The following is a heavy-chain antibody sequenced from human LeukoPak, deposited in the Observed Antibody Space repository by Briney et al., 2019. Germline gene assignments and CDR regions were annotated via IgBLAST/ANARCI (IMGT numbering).Heavy chain of an antibody. J-gene: IGHJ4*02. D-gene: IGHD6-13*01. V-gene: IGHV4-59*01. CDR2: IYYSELT. CDR3: AREAAAGCFDY. CDR1: GGSISSYY. Sequence: PSETLSLTCTVYGGSISSYYWSWIRQPPGKGREWISNIYYSELTNNNPTLKSRVTISVDTSKRQLSLELSAVSAADTAVYFCAREAAAGCFDYWGQGTLVTVSS.